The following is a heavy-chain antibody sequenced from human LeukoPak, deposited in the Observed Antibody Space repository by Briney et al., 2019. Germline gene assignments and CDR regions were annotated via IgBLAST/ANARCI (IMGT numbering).Heavy chain of an antibody. CDR2: FFSDGSRT. Sequence: GSLRLSCAGSGFTLSSNWMHWVRQAPGKGLVWVSRFFSDGSRTNYADSVKGRFTISRDNSRNTLYLQMNTLRAEDTAVYFCAKSPVSSCRGSFCYPFDYWGQGNLVTVSS. CDR3: AKSPVSSCRGSFCYPFDY. CDR1: GFTLSSNW. V-gene: IGHV3-74*01. D-gene: IGHD2-15*01. J-gene: IGHJ4*02.